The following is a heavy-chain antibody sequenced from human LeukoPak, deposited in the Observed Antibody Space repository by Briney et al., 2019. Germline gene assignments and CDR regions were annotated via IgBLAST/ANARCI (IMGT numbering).Heavy chain of an antibody. D-gene: IGHD3-10*01. J-gene: IGHJ4*02. CDR2: INPNSGGT. Sequence: ASVKVSCKASGYSFTGYYIHWVRQAPGQGLEWMGWINPNSGGTNYAQKFQDRVTMTRDTSISTAYMELSSLRSDDTAVYYCARSLYDSGSFFGYWGQGPLVTVSS. CDR1: GYSFTGYY. CDR3: ARSLYDSGSFFGY. V-gene: IGHV1-2*02.